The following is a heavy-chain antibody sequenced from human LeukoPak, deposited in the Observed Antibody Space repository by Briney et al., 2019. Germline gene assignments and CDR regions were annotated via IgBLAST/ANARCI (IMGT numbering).Heavy chain of an antibody. J-gene: IGHJ3*02. Sequence: GGSLRLSCAASRFTFSSYGMHWVRQAPGKGLEWVAVIWYDGSNKYYADSVKGRFTISRDNSKNTLYLQMNSLRAEDTAVYYCAREYYDILTGPLGDAFDIWGQGTMVTVSS. D-gene: IGHD3-9*01. CDR1: RFTFSSYG. CDR2: IWYDGSNK. CDR3: AREYYDILTGPLGDAFDI. V-gene: IGHV3-33*08.